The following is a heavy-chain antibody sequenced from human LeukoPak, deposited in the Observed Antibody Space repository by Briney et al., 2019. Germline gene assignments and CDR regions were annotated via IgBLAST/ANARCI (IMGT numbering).Heavy chain of an antibody. D-gene: IGHD3-22*01. Sequence: ASVKVSCKASGGTFSSYAISWVRQAPGQGLEWMGRIIPILGIANYAQKFQGRVTITADKSTSTAYMELRSLRSDDTAVYYCARDLVYYDSSSYSDTFDIWGQGTMVTVSS. CDR3: ARDLVYYDSSSYSDTFDI. V-gene: IGHV1-69*04. CDR1: GGTFSSYA. J-gene: IGHJ3*02. CDR2: IIPILGIA.